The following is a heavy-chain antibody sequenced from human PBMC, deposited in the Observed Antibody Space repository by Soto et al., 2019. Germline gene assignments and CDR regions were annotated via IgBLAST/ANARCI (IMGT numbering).Heavy chain of an antibody. Sequence: ASVKVSCKASGYTFTSYGISWVRQAPGQGLEWMGWISAYNGNTNYAQKLQGRVTMTEDTSTDTAYMELSSLRSEDTAVYYCAARRGGYQLLEYYFDYWGQGTLVTVSS. CDR2: ISAYNGNT. CDR1: GYTFTSYG. CDR3: AARRGGYQLLEYYFDY. D-gene: IGHD2-2*01. V-gene: IGHV1-18*01. J-gene: IGHJ4*02.